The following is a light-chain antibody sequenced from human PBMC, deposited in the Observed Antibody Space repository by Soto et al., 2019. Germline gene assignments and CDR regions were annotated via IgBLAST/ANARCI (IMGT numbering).Light chain of an antibody. J-gene: IGLJ1*01. Sequence: QSVLTQPASVSGSPGQSITISCTGTSSDVGGYNYVSWYQQHPDKAPKLMIYEVSNRPSGVSNRFSGSKSGNTASLTISGLQAEDEADYYCSSYTSSSTQYVFGTGTKVTVL. CDR3: SSYTSSSTQYV. CDR2: EVS. CDR1: SSDVGGYNY. V-gene: IGLV2-14*01.